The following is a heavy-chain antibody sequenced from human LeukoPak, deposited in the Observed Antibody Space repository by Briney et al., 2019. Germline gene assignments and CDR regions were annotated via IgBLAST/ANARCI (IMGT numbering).Heavy chain of an antibody. CDR3: AGTGYRDY. D-gene: IGHD2-8*02. V-gene: IGHV3-21*01. J-gene: IGHJ4*02. CDR1: GFTFSSYS. Sequence: KSGGSLRLSCAASGFTFSSYSMNWVRQAPGKGLEWVSSISSSSSYIYYAGSVKGRFTISRDNAKNSLYLQMNSLRAEDTAVYYCAGTGYRDYWGQGTLVTVSS. CDR2: ISSSSSYI.